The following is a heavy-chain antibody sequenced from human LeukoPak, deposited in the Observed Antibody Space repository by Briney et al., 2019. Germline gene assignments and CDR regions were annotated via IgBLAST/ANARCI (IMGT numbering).Heavy chain of an antibody. Sequence: GRSLRLSCAASGFTVSSYGMHWVRQAPGKGLEWVAVIWYDGSNKYYADSVKGRFTISRDNSKNTLYLQMNSLRAEDTAVYYCARVPYYDFWSGYSGDYYGMDVWGQGTTVTVSS. D-gene: IGHD3-3*01. CDR3: ARVPYYDFWSGYSGDYYGMDV. V-gene: IGHV3-33*01. CDR1: GFTVSSYG. CDR2: IWYDGSNK. J-gene: IGHJ6*02.